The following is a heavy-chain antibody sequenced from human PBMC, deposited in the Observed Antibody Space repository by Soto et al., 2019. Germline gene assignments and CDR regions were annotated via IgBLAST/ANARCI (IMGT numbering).Heavy chain of an antibody. CDR2: IYYSGST. CDR3: ASSDGGSTIDY. V-gene: IGHV4-39*01. Sequence: SETLSLTCSVSGGSISSSSYYWGWIRQPPGKGLQWIGAIYYSGSTYYNPSLKSRVTISVDTSKNQFSLKLSSVTAADTAVYYCASSDGGSTIDYWGQGALVTVSS. J-gene: IGHJ4*02. CDR1: GGSISSSSYY.